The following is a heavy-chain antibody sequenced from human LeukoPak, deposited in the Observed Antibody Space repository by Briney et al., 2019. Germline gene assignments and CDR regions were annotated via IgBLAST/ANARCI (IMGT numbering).Heavy chain of an antibody. CDR3: ARGGYYGSGNDFRFDP. Sequence: SETLSLTCTVSDGSISSSSYYWGWIRQPPGKGLEWIGSIYYSGSTYYNPSLKSRVTISVDTSKNQFSLKLSSVTAADTAVYYCARGGYYGSGNDFRFDPWGQGTLVTVSS. J-gene: IGHJ5*02. CDR1: DGSISSSSYY. D-gene: IGHD3-10*01. V-gene: IGHV4-39*07. CDR2: IYYSGST.